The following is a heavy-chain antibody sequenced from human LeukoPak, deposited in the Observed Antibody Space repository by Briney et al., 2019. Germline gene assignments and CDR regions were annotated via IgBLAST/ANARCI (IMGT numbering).Heavy chain of an antibody. CDR2: IIPIFGTA. D-gene: IGHD6-13*01. J-gene: IGHJ3*02. Sequence: AVKVSCKASGGTLSSYAISGVRQAPGQGGEWMGGIIPIFGTANYAQKFQGRVTITTDESTSTAYMELSSLRSEDTAVYYCARDRIAAAGAGPGAFDIWGQGTMVTVSS. V-gene: IGHV1-69*05. CDR1: GGTLSSYA. CDR3: ARDRIAAAGAGPGAFDI.